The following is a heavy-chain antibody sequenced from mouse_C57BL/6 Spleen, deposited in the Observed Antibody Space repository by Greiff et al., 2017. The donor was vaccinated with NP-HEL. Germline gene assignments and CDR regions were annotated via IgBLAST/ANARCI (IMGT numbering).Heavy chain of an antibody. D-gene: IGHD2-1*01. CDR3: ARKGGELRYFDV. CDR1: GYTFTSYW. Sequence: VQLQESGAELVRPGSSVKLSCKASGYTFTSYWMDWVKQRPGQGLEWIGNIYPSDSETHYNQKFKDKATLTVDKSSSTAYMQLSSLTSEDSAVYYCARKGGELRYFDVWGTGTTVTVSS. J-gene: IGHJ1*03. CDR2: IYPSDSET. V-gene: IGHV1-61*01.